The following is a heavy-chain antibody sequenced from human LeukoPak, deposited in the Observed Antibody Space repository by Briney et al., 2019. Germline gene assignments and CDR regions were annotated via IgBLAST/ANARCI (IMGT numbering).Heavy chain of an antibody. CDR2: ISSSSSYI. Sequence: PGGSLRPSCAASGFTFSSYSMNWVRQAPGKGLEWVSSISSSSSYIYYADSVKGRFTISRDNAKNSLYLQMNSLRAEDTAVYYCARDDSGSHPLYYMDVWGKGTTVTVSS. CDR3: ARDDSGSHPLYYMDV. D-gene: IGHD1-26*01. J-gene: IGHJ6*03. CDR1: GFTFSSYS. V-gene: IGHV3-21*01.